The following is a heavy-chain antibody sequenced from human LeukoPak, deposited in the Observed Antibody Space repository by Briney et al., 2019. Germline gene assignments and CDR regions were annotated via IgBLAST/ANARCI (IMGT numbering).Heavy chain of an antibody. CDR1: GYSISSGYY. V-gene: IGHV4-38-2*02. J-gene: IGHJ6*03. D-gene: IGHD3-10*01. CDR2: IYHSGST. CDR3: ARAVRRNYYYYYYMDV. Sequence: PSETLSLTCTVSGYSISSGYYWGWIRQPPGKGLEWIGSIYHSGSTYYNPSLKSRVTISVDTSKNQFSLKLSSVTAADTAVYYCARAVRRNYYYYYYMDVWGKGTTVTVSS.